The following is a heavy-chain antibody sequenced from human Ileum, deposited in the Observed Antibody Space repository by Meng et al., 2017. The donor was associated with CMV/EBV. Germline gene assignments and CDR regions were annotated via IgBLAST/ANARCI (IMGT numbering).Heavy chain of an antibody. J-gene: IGHJ4*02. V-gene: IGHV1-69*12. CDR2: IIAIFKTP. Sequence: QVQLMQSGAEVKEPGSSMKVSWKSSGGSVNNYAFNWVRQAPGQGLEWMGGIIAIFKTPNYAQKFQGRLTITADESTGTSYMELTSLTSEDTAVYYCARGFLNGYQPFDYWGQGTLVTVSS. D-gene: IGHD5-24*01. CDR3: ARGFLNGYQPFDY. CDR1: GGSVNNYA.